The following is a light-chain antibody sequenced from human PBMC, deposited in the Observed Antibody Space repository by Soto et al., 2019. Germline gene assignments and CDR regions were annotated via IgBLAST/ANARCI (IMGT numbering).Light chain of an antibody. J-gene: IGLJ1*01. CDR3: SSYTINRTQV. CDR1: SSDVGGYNY. Sequence: QSVLTQPASGSGSPGQSITISWTGTSSDVGGYNYVSWYQQHPGKAPKLMIYGVTNRPSGVSNRFSGSKSADTASLTISGLQAEDEADYYLSSYTINRTQVFATWPKAIVL. CDR2: GVT. V-gene: IGLV2-14*01.